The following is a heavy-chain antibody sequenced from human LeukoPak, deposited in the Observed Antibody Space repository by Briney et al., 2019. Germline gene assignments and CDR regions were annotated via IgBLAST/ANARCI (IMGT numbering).Heavy chain of an antibody. CDR3: TRSTNLEAFDI. Sequence: SETLSLTCTVSGGSISSYYWSWIRQPPGKGLEWIGYIYYSGSTNYNPSLKSRVTVSVDTSKNQCSLKLSSVTTADTAVYYCTRSTNLEAFDIWGQGTMVTVSS. CDR2: IYYSGST. V-gene: IGHV4-59*01. J-gene: IGHJ3*02. CDR1: GGSISSYY. D-gene: IGHD2-8*01.